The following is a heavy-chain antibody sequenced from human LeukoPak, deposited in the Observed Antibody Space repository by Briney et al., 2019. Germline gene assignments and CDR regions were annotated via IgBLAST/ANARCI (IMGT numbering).Heavy chain of an antibody. V-gene: IGHV3-48*01. J-gene: IGHJ4*02. CDR3: AGYSSSWPIDY. Sequence: GGSLRLSCAASGFTFSSYSMNWVRQAPGKGLEWVSYISSSSSTIYYADSVKGRFTISRDNAKNSLYLQMNSLRAEDTAVYYCAGYSSSWPIDYWGQGTLVTVSS. CDR1: GFTFSSYS. D-gene: IGHD6-13*01. CDR2: ISSSSSTI.